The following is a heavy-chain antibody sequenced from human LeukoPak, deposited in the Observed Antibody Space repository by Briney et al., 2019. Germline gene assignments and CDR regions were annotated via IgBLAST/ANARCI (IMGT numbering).Heavy chain of an antibody. Sequence: GASVKLSFNGSGYRLSAVSNHLVRHAPGKGLERMGGFEPEDGATFYAEGDQGRITMTEDTSTDTAYMDLSRHRSEDTAVYYCMVDYFDWASSRSGNYFWGQGTLVTVSS. CDR2: FEPEDGAT. V-gene: IGHV1-24*01. J-gene: IGHJ4*02. D-gene: IGHD3-3*01. CDR1: GYRLSAVS. CDR3: MVDYFDWASSRSGNYF.